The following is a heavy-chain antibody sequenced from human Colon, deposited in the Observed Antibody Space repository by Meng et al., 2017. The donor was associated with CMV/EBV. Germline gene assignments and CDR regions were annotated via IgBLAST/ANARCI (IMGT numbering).Heavy chain of an antibody. CDR1: ISSTRTY. CDR2: IYYSGST. Sequence: ISSTRTYWGWIRQSPEKGLEWIGSIYYSGSTYYNPSLRSRLTISLDTSKNQFSLKLSSVTAADTAVYYCASFWSTYFGVRLGHFDPWGQGTLVTLSS. CDR3: ASFWSTYFGVRLGHFDP. V-gene: IGHV4-39*07. J-gene: IGHJ5*02. D-gene: IGHD3-16*01.